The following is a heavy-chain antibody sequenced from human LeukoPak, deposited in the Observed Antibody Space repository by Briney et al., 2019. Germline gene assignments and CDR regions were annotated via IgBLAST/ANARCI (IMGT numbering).Heavy chain of an antibody. D-gene: IGHD6-13*01. J-gene: IGHJ4*02. CDR2: ISYDGSNK. CDR3: ARADSSSLGFYY. CDR1: GFTFSSYA. V-gene: IGHV3-30*04. Sequence: GGSLRLSCAASGFTFSSYAMHWVRQAPGKGLEWVAVISYDGSNKYYADSVKGRFTISRDNSKNTLHLQMNSLRAEDTAVYYCARADSSSLGFYYWGQGTLVTVSS.